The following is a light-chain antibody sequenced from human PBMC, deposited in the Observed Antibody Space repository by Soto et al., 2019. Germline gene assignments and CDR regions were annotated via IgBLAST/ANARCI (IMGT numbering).Light chain of an antibody. Sequence: ETVMTHTPLSLSVTPGQLASISCKSIQGLLHSDGNTYLYWYLQKPGQPPQLLIYEVSNRFSGVPDRFSGSGSESEFTLTISLVEAEDVGVYYGMQSIQPLAFGGGTKVEIK. J-gene: IGKJ4*01. CDR1: QGLLHSDGNTY. CDR3: MQSIQPLA. V-gene: IGKV2D-29*01. CDR2: EVS.